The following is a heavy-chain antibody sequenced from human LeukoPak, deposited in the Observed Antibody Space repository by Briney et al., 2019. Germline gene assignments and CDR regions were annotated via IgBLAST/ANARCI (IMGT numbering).Heavy chain of an antibody. V-gene: IGHV3-23*01. CDR2: ISGSGGST. D-gene: IGHD3-10*01. CDR3: AKYHYTSGTTNCGMDV. Sequence: GGSLRLSCAASGFTFSYYTMTWVRQAPGKGLEWVSAISGSGGSTYYADSVKGRFTISRDNSRNTLYLQMNSLRAEATAVYYCAKYHYTSGTTNCGMDVWGQGTTVTVSS. J-gene: IGHJ6*02. CDR1: GFTFSYYT.